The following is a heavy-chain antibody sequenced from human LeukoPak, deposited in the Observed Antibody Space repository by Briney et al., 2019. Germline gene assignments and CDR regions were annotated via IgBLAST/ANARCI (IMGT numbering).Heavy chain of an antibody. CDR2: IKHIGGET. D-gene: IGHD4-11*01. V-gene: IGHV3-7*01. CDR3: ATYSILNAREFRY. J-gene: IGHJ1*01. CDR1: GFTFSSYW. Sequence: PGGSLRLSCAASGFTFSSYWMSWVRQAPGKGLEWVANIKHIGGETYYVDSVKGRFTISRDNAKNSVYLQMNSLGADDTAVYYCATYSILNAREFRYWGQGTLVTVTS.